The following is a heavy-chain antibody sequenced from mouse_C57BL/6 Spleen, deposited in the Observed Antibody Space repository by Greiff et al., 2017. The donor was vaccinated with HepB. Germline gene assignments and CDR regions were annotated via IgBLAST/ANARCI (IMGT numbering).Heavy chain of an antibody. V-gene: IGHV1-42*01. CDR2: INPSTGGT. Sequence: EVKLMESGPELVKPGASVKISCKASGYSFTGYYMNWVKQSPEKSLEWIGEINPSTGGTTYNQKFKAKATLTVDKSSSTAYMQLKSLTSEDSAVYYCAGYDVNYFDYWGQGTTLTVSS. CDR1: GYSFTGYY. J-gene: IGHJ2*01. D-gene: IGHD2-14*01. CDR3: AGYDVNYFDY.